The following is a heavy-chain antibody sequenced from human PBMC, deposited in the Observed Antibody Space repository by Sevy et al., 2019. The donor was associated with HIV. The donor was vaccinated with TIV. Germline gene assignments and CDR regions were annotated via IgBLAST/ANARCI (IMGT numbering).Heavy chain of an antibody. CDR1: GYSFTGYF. J-gene: IGHJ4*02. Sequence: ASVKVSCKASGYSFTGYFIHWVRQAPGQGLEWMGWINPSSGGTMSAQKFHDKVTMTRDTSINTAYLELSRLRSDDTAVYYCARELDYLWSGYQFWGQGTLVTVSS. V-gene: IGHV1-2*02. D-gene: IGHD3-3*01. CDR3: ARELDYLWSGYQF. CDR2: INPSSGGT.